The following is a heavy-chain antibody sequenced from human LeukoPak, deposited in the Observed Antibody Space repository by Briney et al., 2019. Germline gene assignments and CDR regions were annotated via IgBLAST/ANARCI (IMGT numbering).Heavy chain of an antibody. D-gene: IGHD2-15*01. CDR2: IYYSGST. CDR1: GGSISSYY. V-gene: IGHV4-59*08. J-gene: IGHJ3*02. Sequence: PSETLSLTCTVSGGSISSYYWSWIRQPPGKGLEWIGYIYYSGSTNYNPSLKSRVTISVDTSKNQFSLKLSSVTAADTAVYYCARLLGYCSGGSCFNAFDIWGQGTMVTVSS. CDR3: ARLLGYCSGGSCFNAFDI.